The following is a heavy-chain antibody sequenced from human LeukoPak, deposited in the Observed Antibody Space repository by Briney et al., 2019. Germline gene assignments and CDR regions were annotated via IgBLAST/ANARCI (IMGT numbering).Heavy chain of an antibody. Sequence: GGSLRLSFAASGFTFSSYWMNWARQAPGKGLEWVASINHNGNVNYYVDSVKGGFTISRDNAKNSLYLQMSNLRAEDTAVYFCARGGGLDVWGQGATVTVSS. D-gene: IGHD3-16*01. J-gene: IGHJ6*02. V-gene: IGHV3-7*03. CDR2: INHNGNVN. CDR3: ARGGGLDV. CDR1: GFTFSSYW.